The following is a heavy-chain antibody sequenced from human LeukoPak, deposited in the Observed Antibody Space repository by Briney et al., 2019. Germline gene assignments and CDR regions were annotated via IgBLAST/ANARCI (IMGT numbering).Heavy chain of an antibody. CDR3: ARGSVEFDY. CDR1: GGSISSSSYY. J-gene: IGHJ4*02. V-gene: IGHV4-39*07. CDR2: IYYSGST. Sequence: PSETLSLTCTVSGGSISSSSYYWGWIRQPPGKGLEWIATIYYSGSTNYNPSLKSRVTISVDTSKNQFSLKLSSVTAADTAVYYCARGSVEFDYWGQGTLVTVSS. D-gene: IGHD1-1*01.